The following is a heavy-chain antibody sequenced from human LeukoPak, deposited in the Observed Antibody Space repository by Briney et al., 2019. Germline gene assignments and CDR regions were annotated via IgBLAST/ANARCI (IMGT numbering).Heavy chain of an antibody. CDR2: IYYSGST. CDR3: ARHMITFGADAFDI. D-gene: IGHD3-16*01. J-gene: IGHJ3*02. V-gene: IGHV4-61*01. Sequence: PSETLSLTCTVSGGSISSSSYYWSWIRQPPGKGLEWIGYIYYSGSTNYNPSLKSRVTISVDTSKNQFSLKLSSVTAADTAVYYCARHMITFGADAFDIWGQGTMVTVSS. CDR1: GGSISSSSYY.